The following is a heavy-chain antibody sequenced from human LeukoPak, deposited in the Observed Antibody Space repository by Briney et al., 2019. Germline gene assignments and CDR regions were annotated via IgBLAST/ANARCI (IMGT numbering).Heavy chain of an antibody. CDR1: GFTFSSYW. CDR3: TSPGALLAIMGGVY. CDR2: IRSKANSYAT. D-gene: IGHD3-9*01. J-gene: IGHJ4*02. Sequence: PGGSLRLSCAASGFTFSSYWMSWVRQASGKGLEWVGRIRSKANSYATVYAASVKGRFTISRDDSKNTAYLQMNSLRTEDTAVYYCTSPGALLAIMGGVYWGQGTLVTVSS. V-gene: IGHV3-73*01.